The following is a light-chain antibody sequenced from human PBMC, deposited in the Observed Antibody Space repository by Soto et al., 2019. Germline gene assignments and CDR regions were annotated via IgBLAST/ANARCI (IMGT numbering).Light chain of an antibody. V-gene: IGKV1-5*01. J-gene: IGKJ1*01. CDR1: QSISNW. Sequence: DIQMTQSPSTLSASIGDRVTITCRASQSISNWLAWLQRKPGKAPKVLIFDASNLGSGVPSRFSGSGSGTEFTLTISSLQPGDFGNYYCQQYNSYSPWTFGQGTKVEIK. CDR2: DAS. CDR3: QQYNSYSPWT.